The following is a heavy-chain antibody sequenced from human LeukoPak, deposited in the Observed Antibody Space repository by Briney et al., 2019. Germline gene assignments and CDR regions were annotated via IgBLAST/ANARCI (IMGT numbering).Heavy chain of an antibody. Sequence: GGSLRLSCTSSGFNFGDYGMSWFRQAPGKGLEWVGFIRSKPYGGTTEYAASVKGRFTISREDSKSIAYLQMNSLKTEDTAVYYCSTDAYTTYATFDYWGQGTLVTVSS. J-gene: IGHJ4*02. CDR1: GFNFGDYG. D-gene: IGHD2/OR15-2a*01. CDR3: STDAYTTYATFDY. CDR2: IRSKPYGGTT. V-gene: IGHV3-49*03.